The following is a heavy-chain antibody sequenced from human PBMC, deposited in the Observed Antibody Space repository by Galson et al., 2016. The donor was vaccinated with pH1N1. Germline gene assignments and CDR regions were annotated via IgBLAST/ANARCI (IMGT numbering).Heavy chain of an antibody. J-gene: IGHJ4*02. CDR3: ARRYYFDY. CDR1: GYSVTRYY. V-gene: IGHV1-46*01. Sequence: SVKVSCKASGYSVTRYYMHWVRQAPGQGLEWMGIIDPSDGTTTYSQKFQGRNSLTRDTSTNSVHMELTTLRPDDSATYFCARRYYFDYWGQGTLVTVSS. CDR2: IDPSDGTT.